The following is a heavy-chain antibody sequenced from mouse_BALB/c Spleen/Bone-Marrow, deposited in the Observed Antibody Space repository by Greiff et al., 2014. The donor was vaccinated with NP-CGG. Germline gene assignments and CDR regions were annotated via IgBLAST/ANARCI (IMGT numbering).Heavy chain of an antibody. CDR1: GFSLTSYG. Sequence: VQLQQSGPGLVAPSQSLSITCTVPGFSLTSYGVHWVRQPPGKGLEWLGVIWAGGSTNYNSALMSRLSISKDNSKSQVFLKMNSLQTDDTAMYYCARDYYGSLYAMDYWGQGTSVTVPS. D-gene: IGHD1-1*01. CDR3: ARDYYGSLYAMDY. CDR2: IWAGGST. V-gene: IGHV2-9*02. J-gene: IGHJ4*01.